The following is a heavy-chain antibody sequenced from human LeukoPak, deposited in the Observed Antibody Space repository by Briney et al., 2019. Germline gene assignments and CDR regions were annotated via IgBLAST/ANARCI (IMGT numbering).Heavy chain of an antibody. V-gene: IGHV4-34*01. CDR2: ISYSGNT. CDR1: GGSFSTYY. D-gene: IGHD3-10*01. J-gene: IGHJ2*01. CDR3: ARHGFDPVQNVAHWYFDL. Sequence: SETLSLTCAVYGGSFSTYYWTWIRQPPGKGLEWIAEISYSGNTNYNPSLKSRVTIGTSKNETSLNLTSVTAADTAVYYCARHGFDPVQNVAHWYFDLWGRGTLVTVSS.